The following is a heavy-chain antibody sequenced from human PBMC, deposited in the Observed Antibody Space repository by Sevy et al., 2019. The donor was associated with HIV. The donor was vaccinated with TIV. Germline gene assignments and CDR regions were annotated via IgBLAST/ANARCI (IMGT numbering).Heavy chain of an antibody. J-gene: IGHJ6*02. Sequence: GGSLRLSCAASGFTFSSYEMNWVRQAPGKGLEWVSYISSSGSTIYYADSVKGRFTISRDNAKNSLYLQMNSLRAEDTAVYYCAREEIRGMDVWGQRTSVTVSS. CDR3: AREEIRGMDV. D-gene: IGHD4-17*01. CDR2: ISSSGSTI. V-gene: IGHV3-48*03. CDR1: GFTFSSYE.